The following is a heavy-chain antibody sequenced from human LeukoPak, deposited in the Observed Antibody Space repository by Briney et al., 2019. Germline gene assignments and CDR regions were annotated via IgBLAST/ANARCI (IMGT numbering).Heavy chain of an antibody. CDR3: ASGRYGSGSYSNY. CDR2: ISSSGSTI. CDR1: GFTFSDYY. J-gene: IGHJ4*02. Sequence: GGSLRLSCAASGFTFSDYYMSWIRQAPGKGLEWVSYISSSGSTIYYADSVKGRFTISRDNSKNTLYLQMNSLRAEDTAVYYCASGRYGSGSYSNYWGQGTLVTVSS. D-gene: IGHD3-10*01. V-gene: IGHV3-11*04.